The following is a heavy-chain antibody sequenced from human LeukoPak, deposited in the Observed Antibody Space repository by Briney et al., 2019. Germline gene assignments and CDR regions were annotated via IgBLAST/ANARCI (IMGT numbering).Heavy chain of an antibody. CDR2: ISAYDGNT. Sequence: APVKVSCKASGYTFTSYGISWVRQAPGQGLEWMGWISAYDGNTNYAQKLQGRVTMTTDTSTSTAYMELRSLRSDDTAVYYCASATNIAVAGTGPYYYGMDVWGQGTTVTVSS. D-gene: IGHD6-19*01. V-gene: IGHV1-18*01. CDR1: GYTFTSYG. J-gene: IGHJ6*02. CDR3: ASATNIAVAGTGPYYYGMDV.